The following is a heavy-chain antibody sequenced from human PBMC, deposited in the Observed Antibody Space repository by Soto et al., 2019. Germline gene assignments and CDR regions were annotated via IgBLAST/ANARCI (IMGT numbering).Heavy chain of an antibody. D-gene: IGHD1-26*01. CDR3: ARERRWEQRLY. J-gene: IGHJ4*02. V-gene: IGHV1-18*01. CDR2: VSAYNRNT. Sequence: QVQLVQSGPEVKKPGASVKVSCKGSGYTFSNYGVTWVRQAPGQELERLGWVSAYNRNTDYAKKFEDRATKTIETSTNTAYLELRGLTPDDTAVYYGARERRWEQRLYWGQGTL. CDR1: GYTFSNYG.